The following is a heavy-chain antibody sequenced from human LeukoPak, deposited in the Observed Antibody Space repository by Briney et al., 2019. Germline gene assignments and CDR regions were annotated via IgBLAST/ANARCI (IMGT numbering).Heavy chain of an antibody. CDR3: ARVLQNYDILTGYYNGYWFDP. J-gene: IGHJ5*02. Sequence: ASVKVSCKASGYTFTSYGISWVRQAPGQGLEWMGWISAYNGNTNYAQKPQGRVTMTTDTSTSTAYMELRSLRSDDTAVYYCARVLQNYDILTGYYNGYWFDPWGQGTLVTVSS. CDR1: GYTFTSYG. CDR2: ISAYNGNT. V-gene: IGHV1-18*01. D-gene: IGHD3-9*01.